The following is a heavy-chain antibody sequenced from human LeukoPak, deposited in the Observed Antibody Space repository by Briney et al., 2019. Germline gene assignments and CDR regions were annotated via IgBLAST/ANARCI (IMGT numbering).Heavy chain of an antibody. V-gene: IGHV3-11*01. CDR3: ARDRQFRLHDP. CDR2: ISVSGGSV. CDR1: GFTFSDYY. D-gene: IGHD3-16*01. J-gene: IGHJ5*02. Sequence: GGSLRLSCTASGFTFSDYYMTWIRQAPGKGLEWLSYISVSGGSVSYADSVKGRFTISRDNARSSVYLQIDSLRVEDTAMYYCARDRQFRLHDPWGQGILVTVSS.